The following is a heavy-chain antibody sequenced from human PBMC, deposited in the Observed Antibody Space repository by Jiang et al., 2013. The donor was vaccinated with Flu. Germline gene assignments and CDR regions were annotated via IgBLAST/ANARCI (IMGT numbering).Heavy chain of an antibody. Sequence: SGPGLVKPSETLSLTCSVSDDSISSYYWSWIRQPPGKGLDYIGYIHYSGSTNYNPSLKSRVTISVDTSRNQFSLKLSSVTAADTAVYYCARQVGGYGADRIDYWGQGTLVTVSS. D-gene: IGHD5-18*01. CDR1: DDSISSYY. CDR3: ARQVGGYGADRIDY. CDR2: IHYSGST. J-gene: IGHJ4*02. V-gene: IGHV4-59*08.